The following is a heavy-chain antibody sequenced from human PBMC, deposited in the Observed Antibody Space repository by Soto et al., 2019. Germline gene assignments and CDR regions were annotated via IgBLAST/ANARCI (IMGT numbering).Heavy chain of an antibody. Sequence: PSQTLSLTCAISGDSVSSNSAAWNWIRQSPSRGLEWLGRTYYRSKWYNDYAVSVKSRITINPDTSKNQFSLQLNSVTPEDTAVYYCARVPFSFWSGLGKLDYWGQGTLVTVSS. CDR2: TYYRSKWYN. CDR3: ARVPFSFWSGLGKLDY. J-gene: IGHJ4*02. D-gene: IGHD3-3*01. V-gene: IGHV6-1*01. CDR1: GDSVSSNSAA.